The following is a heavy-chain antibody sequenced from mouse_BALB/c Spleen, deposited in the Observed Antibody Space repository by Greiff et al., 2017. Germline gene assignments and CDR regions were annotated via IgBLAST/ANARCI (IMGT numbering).Heavy chain of an antibody. D-gene: IGHD4-1*01. CDR2: ISDGGSYT. J-gene: IGHJ3*01. CDR3: ARDDWDGVFAY. V-gene: IGHV5-4*02. Sequence: EVKLVESGGGLVKPGGSLKLSCAASGFTFSDYYMYWVRQTPEKRLEWVATISDGGSYTYYPDSVKGRFTISRDNAKNNLYLQMSSLKSEDTAMYYCARDDWDGVFAYWGQGTLVTVSA. CDR1: GFTFSDYY.